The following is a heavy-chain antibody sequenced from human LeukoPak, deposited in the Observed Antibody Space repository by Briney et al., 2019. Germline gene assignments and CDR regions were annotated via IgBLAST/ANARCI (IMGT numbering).Heavy chain of an antibody. D-gene: IGHD1-14*01. CDR3: AREYII. CDR2: ISSSSSYI. V-gene: IGHV3-21*01. CDR1: GGSISSSS. Sequence: PSETLSLTCTVSGGSISSSSYYWGWIRQPPGKGLEWVSSISSSSSYIYYADSVKGRFTISRDNAKNSLYLQMNSLRAEDTAVYYGAREYIIWGQGTLVTVSS. J-gene: IGHJ4*02.